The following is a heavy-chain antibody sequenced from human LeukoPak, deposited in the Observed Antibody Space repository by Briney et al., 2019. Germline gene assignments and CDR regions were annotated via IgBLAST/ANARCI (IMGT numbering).Heavy chain of an antibody. D-gene: IGHD5-12*01. Sequence: GGSLRLSCAASGFRFSDYGMNWVRQAPGKGLEWVSVIGGDGDSTYYAASVRDHLTVSRDNSKNILYLDMNRLRVDDTAVYFCAKGVDISCFGGACYFDYWGQGVLVTVSS. CDR3: AKGVDISCFGGACYFDY. CDR2: IGGDGDST. V-gene: IGHV3-23*01. J-gene: IGHJ4*02. CDR1: GFRFSDYG.